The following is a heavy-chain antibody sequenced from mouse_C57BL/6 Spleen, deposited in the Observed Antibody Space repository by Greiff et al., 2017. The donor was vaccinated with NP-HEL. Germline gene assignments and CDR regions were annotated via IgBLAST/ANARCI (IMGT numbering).Heavy chain of an antibody. D-gene: IGHD3-2*02. Sequence: VQLQQSGPELVKPGASVKISCKASGYSFTGYYMNWVKQSPEKSLEWIGEINPSTGGTTYNQKFKAKATLTVDKSPSTAYMQLKSLTSEDSAVYYCARAAQMDYWGQGTSVTVSS. CDR2: INPSTGGT. CDR3: ARAAQMDY. CDR1: GYSFTGYY. J-gene: IGHJ4*01. V-gene: IGHV1-42*01.